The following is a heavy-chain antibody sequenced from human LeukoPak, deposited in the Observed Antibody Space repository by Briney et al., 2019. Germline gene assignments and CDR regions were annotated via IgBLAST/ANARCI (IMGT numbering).Heavy chain of an antibody. D-gene: IGHD3-3*01. Sequence: GRSLRLSCAASGFTFSSYGVHWVRQAPGKGLEWVAVISYDGSNKYYADSVKGRFTISRDNSKNTLYLQMNSLRAEDTAVYYCAKYDFWSGYIDYWGQGTLVTVSS. V-gene: IGHV3-30*18. CDR2: ISYDGSNK. J-gene: IGHJ4*02. CDR1: GFTFSSYG. CDR3: AKYDFWSGYIDY.